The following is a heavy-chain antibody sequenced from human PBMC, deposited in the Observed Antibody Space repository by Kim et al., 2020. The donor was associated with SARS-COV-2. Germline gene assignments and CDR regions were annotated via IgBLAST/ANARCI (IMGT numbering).Heavy chain of an antibody. CDR3: AREGRSRPRVIRYFDWFFDY. D-gene: IGHD3-9*01. V-gene: IGHV3-30-3*01. J-gene: IGHJ4*02. CDR2: ISYDGSNK. Sequence: GGSLRLSCAASGFTFSSYAMHWVRQAPGKGLEWVAVISYDGSNKYYADSVKGRFTISRDNSKNTLYLQMNSLRAEDTAVYYCAREGRSRPRVIRYFDWFFDYWGQGTLVTVSS. CDR1: GFTFSSYA.